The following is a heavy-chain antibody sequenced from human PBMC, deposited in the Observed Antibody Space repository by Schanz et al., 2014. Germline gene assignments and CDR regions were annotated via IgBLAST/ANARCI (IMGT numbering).Heavy chain of an antibody. Sequence: QVQLVESGGGVVQPGGSLRLSCAASGFTFTNLGMHWVRRAPGKGLEWVAFIRYDGSNQYYADSVKGRFTISRDNSKNTLYLQMGSLREEDMAVYYCARDRYGYYNAPDAFDVWGQGTMVTVSS. J-gene: IGHJ3*01. CDR2: IRYDGSNQ. V-gene: IGHV3-30*02. D-gene: IGHD3-9*01. CDR3: ARDRYGYYNAPDAFDV. CDR1: GFTFTNLG.